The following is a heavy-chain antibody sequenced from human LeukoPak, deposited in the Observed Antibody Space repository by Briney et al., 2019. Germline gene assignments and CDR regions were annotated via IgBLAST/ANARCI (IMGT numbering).Heavy chain of an antibody. CDR1: GYTFTGYY. Sequence: ASVKVSCKASGYTFTGYYMHWVRQAPGQGLEWMGRINPNSGGTNYAQKFQGRVTRTRDTSISTAYMELSSLRSEDTAVYYCARLSYGDSSGYLGYWGQGTLVTVSS. CDR3: ARLSYGDSSGYLGY. D-gene: IGHD3-22*01. V-gene: IGHV1-2*06. J-gene: IGHJ4*02. CDR2: INPNSGGT.